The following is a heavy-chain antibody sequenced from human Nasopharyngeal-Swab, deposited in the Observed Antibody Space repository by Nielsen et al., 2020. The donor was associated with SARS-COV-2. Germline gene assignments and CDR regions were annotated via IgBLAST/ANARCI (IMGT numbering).Heavy chain of an antibody. D-gene: IGHD6-19*01. Sequence: ASVKVSCKASGYTFTSYGISWVRQAPGQGLEWMGWINTNTGNPTYAQGFTGRFVFSLDTSVSTAYLQISSLKAEDTAVYYCARGPVPVAGPGQGDYWGQGTLVTVSS. CDR2: INTNTGNP. CDR3: ARGPVPVAGPGQGDY. V-gene: IGHV7-4-1*02. J-gene: IGHJ4*02. CDR1: GYTFTSYG.